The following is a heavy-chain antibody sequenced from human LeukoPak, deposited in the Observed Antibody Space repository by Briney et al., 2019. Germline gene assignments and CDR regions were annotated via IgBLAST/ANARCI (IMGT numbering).Heavy chain of an antibody. CDR2: INHSGST. CDR3: ARGYSTSAYNWFDP. Sequence: PSETLSLTCAVYGGSFSGYYWSWIRQPPGKGLEWIGEINHSGSTNYNPSLKSRVTISVDTSKNQFSLKLSSVTAADTAVYYCARGYSTSAYNWFDPWGQGTLVTVSS. CDR1: GGSFSGYY. D-gene: IGHD2-21*01. V-gene: IGHV4-34*01. J-gene: IGHJ5*02.